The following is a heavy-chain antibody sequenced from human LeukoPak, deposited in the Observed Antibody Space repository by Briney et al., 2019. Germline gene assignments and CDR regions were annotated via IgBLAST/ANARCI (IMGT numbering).Heavy chain of an antibody. J-gene: IGHJ4*02. CDR2: INPSGGST. CDR3: AREVPIVRGLRWDY. CDR1: GYIFINYY. D-gene: IGHD3-10*01. Sequence: ASVKVPCKASGYIFINYYMHWVRQAPGQGLEWMAIINPSGGSTTYAQSFQGRVTMTRDTSTSTVYLEVNSLRSDDTAVYYCAREVPIVRGLRWDYWGQGTLVTVSS. V-gene: IGHV1-46*01.